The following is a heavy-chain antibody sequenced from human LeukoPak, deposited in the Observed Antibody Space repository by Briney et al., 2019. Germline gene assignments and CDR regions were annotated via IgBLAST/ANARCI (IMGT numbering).Heavy chain of an antibody. Sequence: PGGSLRLSCAASGFAFRKYWMNWVRQAPGKGLEWVSSISSSSSYIYYADSVKGRFTISRDNAKNSLYLQMNSLRVEDTAVYYCAKGWGPAAHPFADYYYMDVWGKGTTVTVSS. J-gene: IGHJ6*03. CDR3: AKGWGPAAHPFADYYYMDV. CDR2: ISSSSSYI. V-gene: IGHV3-21*01. CDR1: GFAFRKYW. D-gene: IGHD2-2*01.